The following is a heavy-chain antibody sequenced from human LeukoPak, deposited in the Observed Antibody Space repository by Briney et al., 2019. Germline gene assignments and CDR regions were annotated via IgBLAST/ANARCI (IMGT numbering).Heavy chain of an antibody. Sequence: SETLSLTCAVYGGSFSGYYWSWIRQPPGKGLEWIGEINHSGSTNYNPSLKSRVTISVDTSKNQFSLKLSSVTAADTAVYYCARTGYYSGGSCYSAPYYYYYMDVWGKGTTVTVSS. CDR3: ARTGYYSGGSCYSAPYYYYYMDV. V-gene: IGHV4-34*01. CDR1: GGSFSGYY. D-gene: IGHD2-15*01. CDR2: INHSGST. J-gene: IGHJ6*03.